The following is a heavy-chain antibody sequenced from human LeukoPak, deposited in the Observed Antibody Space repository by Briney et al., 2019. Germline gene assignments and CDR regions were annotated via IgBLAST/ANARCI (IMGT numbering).Heavy chain of an antibody. V-gene: IGHV1-69*13. CDR2: IIPIFGTA. CDR3: ARDRSAEYCGGDCYSGGRFDY. CDR1: GGTFSSYA. D-gene: IGHD2-21*02. J-gene: IGHJ4*02. Sequence: GASVKVSCKASGGTFSSYAISWVRQAPGQGLEWMGGIIPIFGTANYAQKFQGRVTITADESTSTAYMELSSLRSEDTAVYYCARDRSAEYCGGDCYSGGRFDYWGQGTLVTVSS.